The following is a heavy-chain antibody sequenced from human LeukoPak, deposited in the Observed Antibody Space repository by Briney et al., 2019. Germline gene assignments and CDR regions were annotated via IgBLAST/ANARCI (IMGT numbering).Heavy chain of an antibody. CDR1: GGSIGSYY. CDR3: ARGKGTKYYDFWSGPYAFDI. V-gene: IGHV4-59*01. D-gene: IGHD3-3*01. Sequence: PSETLSLTCTASGGSIGSYYWSWIRQPPGKGLEWIGYIYYSGSTNYNPSLKSRVTISVDTSKNQFSLKLSSVTAADTAVCYCARGKGTKYYDFWSGPYAFDIWGQGTMVTVSS. J-gene: IGHJ3*02. CDR2: IYYSGST.